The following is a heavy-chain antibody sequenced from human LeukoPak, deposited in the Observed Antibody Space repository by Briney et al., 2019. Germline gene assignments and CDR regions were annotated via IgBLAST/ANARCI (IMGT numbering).Heavy chain of an antibody. V-gene: IGHV4-59*01. CDR1: GGSISSYY. Sequence: PSETLSLTCTVSGGSISSYYRSWIRQPPGKGLEWIGYIYYSGSTNYNPSLKSRVTISVDTSKNQFSLKLSSVTAADTAVYYCARGRLPPDYWGQGTLVTVSS. CDR3: ARGRLPPDY. CDR2: IYYSGST. D-gene: IGHD5-12*01. J-gene: IGHJ4*02.